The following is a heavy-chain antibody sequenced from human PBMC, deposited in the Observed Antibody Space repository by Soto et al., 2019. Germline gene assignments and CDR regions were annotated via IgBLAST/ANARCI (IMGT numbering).Heavy chain of an antibody. Sequence: ASVKVACKASGYTFTSYGISWVRQAPGQGLEWMGWISAYNGNTNYAQKLQGRVTMTTDTSTSTAYMELRSLRSDDTAVYYCARDIGYCSGGSCYSGDYWGQGTLVTVSS. J-gene: IGHJ4*02. CDR3: ARDIGYCSGGSCYSGDY. D-gene: IGHD2-15*01. V-gene: IGHV1-18*01. CDR1: GYTFTSYG. CDR2: ISAYNGNT.